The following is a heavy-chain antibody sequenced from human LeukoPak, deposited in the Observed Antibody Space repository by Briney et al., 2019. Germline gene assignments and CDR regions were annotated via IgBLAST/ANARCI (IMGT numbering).Heavy chain of an antibody. V-gene: IGHV3-66*01. CDR3: AGDAYDNTESVRWFDP. CDR2: YRAGDT. D-gene: IGHD3-9*01. Sequence: YRAGDTYYADSVKGRFTISRDDSKNTLYLQMNTVRVEDTAVYYCAGDAYDNTESVRWFDPWGQGTLATVSS. J-gene: IGHJ5*02.